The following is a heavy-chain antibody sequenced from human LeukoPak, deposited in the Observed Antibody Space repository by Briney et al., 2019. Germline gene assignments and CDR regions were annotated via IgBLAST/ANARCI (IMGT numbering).Heavy chain of an antibody. J-gene: IGHJ5*02. Sequence: SEALSLTCIVSGTSISNYHWSWIRQPPGKGLEWIGYIHYRGSTNYNPSLKSRVTISVDTSKNQFSLRMRSVTAADTAVYYCARDLTWGQGTLVTVSS. CDR1: GTSISNYH. V-gene: IGHV4-59*01. CDR2: IHYRGST. CDR3: ARDLT.